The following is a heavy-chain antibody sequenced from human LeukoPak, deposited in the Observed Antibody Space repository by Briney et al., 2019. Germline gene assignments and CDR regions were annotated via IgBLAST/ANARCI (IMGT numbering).Heavy chain of an antibody. D-gene: IGHD2-2*01. CDR2: IYDSGST. Sequence: SDTLSLTCTVSGGSISSYCWSWIRQPPGKGREWVGYIYDSGSTNYNPSLKSRVTISVDTSKNQFSLKLSSVTAADTAVYYCARARSYCSSTSCYEIDAFDIWGQGTMVTVSS. V-gene: IGHV4-59*07. CDR3: ARARSYCSSTSCYEIDAFDI. J-gene: IGHJ3*02. CDR1: GGSISSYC.